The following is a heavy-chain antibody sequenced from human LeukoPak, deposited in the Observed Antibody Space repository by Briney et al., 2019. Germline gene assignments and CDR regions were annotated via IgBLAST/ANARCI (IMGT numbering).Heavy chain of an antibody. Sequence: TSETLSLTCAVYGGSFSGYYWSWIRQPPGKGLEWIGEINHRGGTNYNPSLKSRVTISGDTSKNQFSLRLRSVTAADTAVYYCARLPKQWLTKGLQHWGQGTLVTVSS. D-gene: IGHD6-19*01. J-gene: IGHJ1*01. CDR3: ARLPKQWLTKGLQH. V-gene: IGHV4-34*01. CDR1: GGSFSGYY. CDR2: INHRGGT.